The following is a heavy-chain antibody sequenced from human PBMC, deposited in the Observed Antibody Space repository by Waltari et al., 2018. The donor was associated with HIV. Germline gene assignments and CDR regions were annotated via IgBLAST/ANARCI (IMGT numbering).Heavy chain of an antibody. J-gene: IGHJ4*02. V-gene: IGHV3-73*02. CDR3: TSPTVNGC. Sequence: EVQLVESGGGLVQPGGSLKLSCAASGFPFSGSAMHWVRQASGKGLEWVGRIRSKANSYATAYAASVKGRFTISRDDSKNTVYLQMNSLKTEDTAVYYCTSPTVNGCWGQGTLVTVSS. CDR1: GFPFSGSA. CDR2: IRSKANSYAT. D-gene: IGHD4-17*01.